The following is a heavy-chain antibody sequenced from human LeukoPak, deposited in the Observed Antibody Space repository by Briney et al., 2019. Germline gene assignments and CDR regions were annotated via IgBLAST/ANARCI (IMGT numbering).Heavy chain of an antibody. Sequence: SETLSLTCTVSGGTISSYYWSWIRQPAGQGLEWIGRIYTSGITNYNPSLKSRVTMSVDTSKNQFSLKLSSVTAAVTAVYYCARHYSNYANWFDPWGQGTLVTVSS. CDR3: ARHYSNYANWFDP. CDR1: GGTISSYY. D-gene: IGHD4-11*01. V-gene: IGHV4-4*07. CDR2: IYTSGIT. J-gene: IGHJ5*02.